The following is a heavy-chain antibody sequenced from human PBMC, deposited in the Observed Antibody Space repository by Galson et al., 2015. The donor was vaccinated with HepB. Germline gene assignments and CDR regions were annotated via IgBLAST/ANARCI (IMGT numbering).Heavy chain of an antibody. CDR3: ARDRYIAARRAMGVNWFDP. J-gene: IGHJ5*02. CDR1: GYTFTGYY. CDR2: INPNSGGT. Sequence: SVKVSCKASGYTFTGYYMHWVRQAPGQGLEWMGWINPNSGGTNYAQKFQGRVTMTRDTSISTAYMELSRLRSDDTAVYYCARDRYIAARRAMGVNWFDPWGQGTLVTVSS. V-gene: IGHV1-2*02. D-gene: IGHD6-6*01.